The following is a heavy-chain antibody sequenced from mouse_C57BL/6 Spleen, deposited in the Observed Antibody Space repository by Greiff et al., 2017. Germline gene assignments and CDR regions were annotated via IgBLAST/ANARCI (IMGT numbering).Heavy chain of an antibody. J-gene: IGHJ1*03. Sequence: EVQRVESGGGLVKPGGSLKLSCAASGFTFSSYAMSWVRQTPEKRLEWVATISDGGSYTYYPDNVKGRFTISRDNAKNNLYLQMSHLKSEDTAMYYCARDDVGYFDVWGTGTTVTVSS. V-gene: IGHV5-4*01. CDR3: ARDDVGYFDV. CDR1: GFTFSSYA. CDR2: ISDGGSYT.